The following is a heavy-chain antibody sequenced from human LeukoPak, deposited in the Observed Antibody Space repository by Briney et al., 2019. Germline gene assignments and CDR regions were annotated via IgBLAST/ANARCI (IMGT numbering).Heavy chain of an antibody. CDR3: ARIVWYYAESSGYYSFDY. CDR1: GYIFTSYG. CDR2: ISTYNGNT. D-gene: IGHD3-22*01. J-gene: IGHJ4*02. V-gene: IGHV1-18*01. Sequence: ASVKVSCKASGYIFTSYGISWVRHAPGQGLEWMGWISTYNGNTHNAQKLQGRVTMTTDTSTSTAYMELRSLRSDDTAVYFCARIVWYYAESSGYYSFDYWGQGTLVTVSS.